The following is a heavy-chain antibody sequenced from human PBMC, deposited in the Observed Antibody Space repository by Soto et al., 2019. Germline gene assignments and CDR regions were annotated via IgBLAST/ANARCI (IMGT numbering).Heavy chain of an antibody. V-gene: IGHV4-30-2*01. Sequence: QLQLQESGSGLVRPSQTLSLTCTVSGASIGSGSYSWNWIRQPPGKGLEWIGYLHHSGDTYFNPSLRRRVSISVDRSNMQFSLKLISVTAADSAVYYCARFPLVFGELDYWGQGALVTVSS. CDR2: LHHSGDT. CDR3: ARFPLVFGELDY. D-gene: IGHD3-10*02. CDR1: GASIGSGSYS. J-gene: IGHJ4*02.